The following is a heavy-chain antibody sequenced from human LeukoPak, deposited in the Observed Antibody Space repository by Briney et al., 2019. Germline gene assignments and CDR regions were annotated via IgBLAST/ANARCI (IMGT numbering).Heavy chain of an antibody. CDR2: IRYDGSNK. D-gene: IGHD3-22*01. CDR3: ARGYDSSDSGFDP. J-gene: IGHJ5*02. Sequence: GGSLRLSCAASGFTFSNYWMHWVRQAPGKGLEWVAFIRYDGSNKYYADSVKGRFTISRDNAKNTLYLQMNSLRAEDTAVYYCARGYDSSDSGFDPWGQGTLVTVSS. CDR1: GFTFSNYW. V-gene: IGHV3-30*02.